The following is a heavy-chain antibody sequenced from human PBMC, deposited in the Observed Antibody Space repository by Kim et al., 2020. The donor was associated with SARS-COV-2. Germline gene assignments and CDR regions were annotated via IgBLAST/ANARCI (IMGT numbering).Heavy chain of an antibody. CDR2: ISGSGGST. Sequence: GGSLRLSCAASGFTFSSYAMSWVRQAPGKGLEWVSAISGSGGSTYYADSVKGRFTITRDNSKNTLYLQMNILRAEDTAVYYCAKDKGREEITIFGVVIDYYYYGMDLWGQGPTVSVSS. J-gene: IGHJ6*01. CDR3: AKDKGREEITIFGVVIDYYYYGMDL. CDR1: GFTFSSYA. V-gene: IGHV3-23*01. D-gene: IGHD3-3*01.